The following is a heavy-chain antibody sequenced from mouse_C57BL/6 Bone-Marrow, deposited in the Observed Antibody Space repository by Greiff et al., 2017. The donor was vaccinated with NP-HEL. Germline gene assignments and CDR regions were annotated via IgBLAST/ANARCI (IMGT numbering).Heavy chain of an antibody. Sequence: QVQLQQSGPELVKPGASVKISCKASGYAFSSSWMNWVKQRPGKGLEWIGRIYPGDGDTNYNGKFKGKATLTADKSSRTAYMQLSSLTSEDSAVYFCARSSMVVSLSLRVPVVSDWCKVLTKRSTTVLEYWGQGTLVTVSA. CDR2: IYPGDGDT. V-gene: IGHV1-82*01. J-gene: IGHJ3*01. CDR1: GYAFSSSW. CDR3: ARSSMVVSLSLRVPVVSDWCKVLTKRSTTVLEY. D-gene: IGHD2-3*01.